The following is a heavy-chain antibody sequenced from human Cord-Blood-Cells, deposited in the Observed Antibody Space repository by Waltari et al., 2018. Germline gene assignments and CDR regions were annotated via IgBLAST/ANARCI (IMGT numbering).Heavy chain of an antibody. D-gene: IGHD3-3*01. CDR1: GFTFSSYS. V-gene: IGHV3-21*01. CDR2: ISSSSSYI. J-gene: IGHJ5*02. CDR3: GRMPVFWSGYYTRENWFDP. Sequence: EVQLVESGGGLVKPGGSLRLSCAASGFTFSSYSMNWVRQAPGKGLEWVSSISSSSSYIYYADSVKGRFTISRDNAKNSLYLQMNSLRAEDTAVYYCGRMPVFWSGYYTRENWFDPWGQGTLVTVSS.